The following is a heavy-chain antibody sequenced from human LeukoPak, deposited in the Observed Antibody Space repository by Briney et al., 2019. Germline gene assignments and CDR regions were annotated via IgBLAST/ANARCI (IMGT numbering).Heavy chain of an antibody. CDR2: IYYSGST. V-gene: IGHV4-59*11. J-gene: IGHJ3*01. D-gene: IGHD2-21*01. Sequence: SETLSLTCTVSGGSISSHYWSWIRQPPGKGLEWVGYIYYSGSTNYNPSLKSRVTISVDTSKNQVSLKLSSVTAADTAVYYCARSFFVVTLVSPYDAFEVWGRGTMVTVSS. CDR3: ARSFFVVTLVSPYDAFEV. CDR1: GGSISSHY.